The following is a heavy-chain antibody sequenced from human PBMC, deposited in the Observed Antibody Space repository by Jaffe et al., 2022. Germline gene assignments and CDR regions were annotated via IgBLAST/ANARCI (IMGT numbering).Heavy chain of an antibody. Sequence: QVQLVESGGGVVQPGGSLRLSCAASGFTFSSYGMHWVRQAPGKGLEWVAFIRYDGSNKYYADSVKGRFTISRDNSKNTLYLQMNSLRAEDTAVYYCAKEAYDILTGYPFLDYWGQGTLVTVSS. V-gene: IGHV3-30*02. J-gene: IGHJ4*02. CDR3: AKEAYDILTGYPFLDY. CDR1: GFTFSSYG. D-gene: IGHD3-9*01. CDR2: IRYDGSNK.